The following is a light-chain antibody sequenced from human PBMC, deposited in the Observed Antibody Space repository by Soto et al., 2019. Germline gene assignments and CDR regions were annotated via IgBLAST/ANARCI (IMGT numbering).Light chain of an antibody. CDR1: SGHISYA. CDR3: QTWGTGIQV. CDR2: LNSDGSH. Sequence: QLVLTQSPSASASLGASVKLTCTLSSGHISYAIAWHQQQPEKGPRYLMKLNSDGSHSKGDGIPDRFSGSSSGAERYLTLSSLQSEDEADYYCQTWGTGIQVFGGGTKVTVL. V-gene: IGLV4-69*01. J-gene: IGLJ2*01.